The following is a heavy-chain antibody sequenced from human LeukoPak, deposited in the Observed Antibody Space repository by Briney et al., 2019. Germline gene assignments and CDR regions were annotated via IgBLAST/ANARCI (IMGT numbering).Heavy chain of an antibody. D-gene: IGHD2-2*01. V-gene: IGHV4-61*02. Sequence: SETLSLTCTVSGGSISSGSYYWRWIRQPAGKGREWIGRIYTSGSTNYNPSLKSRVTMSVDTSKNQFSLKLSSVTAADTAVYYYARGIVVVPAATEGWYFDLWGRGTLVTVSS. CDR3: ARGIVVVPAATEGWYFDL. CDR1: GGSISSGSYY. J-gene: IGHJ2*01. CDR2: IYTSGST.